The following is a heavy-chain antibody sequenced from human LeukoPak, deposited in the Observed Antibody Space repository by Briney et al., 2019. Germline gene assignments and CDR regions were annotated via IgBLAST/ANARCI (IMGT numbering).Heavy chain of an antibody. CDR2: MYMGERK. J-gene: IGHJ5*02. Sequence: GGSVRPFCAPSGFNVSSNYMTWVHQAPGKGLEWVSFMYMGERKHYPDPVKGRFTMPRDNIERTLYLQVDSLRAGDTVVYFLARSECTAGSGNRSDPWGERAPVTVSP. V-gene: IGHV3-66*01. D-gene: IGHD2-8*02. CDR1: GFNVSSNY. CDR3: ARSECTAGSGNRSDP.